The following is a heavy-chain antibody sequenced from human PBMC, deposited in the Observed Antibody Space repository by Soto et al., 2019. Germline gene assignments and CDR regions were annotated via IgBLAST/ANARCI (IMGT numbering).Heavy chain of an antibody. CDR2: IYYSGST. Sequence: SETLSLTCDVSGGSISTYYWSWIRQPPGKGLEWIGYIYYSGSTYYNPSLKSRVTISVDTSKNQFSLKLSSVTAADTAVYYCARDFRYSYGNYYYGMDVWGQGTTVTVSS. V-gene: IGHV4-59*06. D-gene: IGHD5-18*01. CDR3: ARDFRYSYGNYYYGMDV. J-gene: IGHJ6*02. CDR1: GGSISTYY.